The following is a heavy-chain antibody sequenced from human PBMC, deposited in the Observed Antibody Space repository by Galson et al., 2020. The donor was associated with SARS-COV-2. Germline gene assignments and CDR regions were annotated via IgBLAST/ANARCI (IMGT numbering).Heavy chain of an antibody. CDR3: ARSERGYSYGYVDY. CDR1: GGSISSSSYY. CDR2: IYYSGST. J-gene: IGHJ4*02. V-gene: IGHV4-39*01. D-gene: IGHD5-18*01. Sequence: SETLSLTCIVSGGSISSSSYYWGWIRQPPGKGLEWIGSIYYSGSTYYNPSLKSRVTISVDTSKNQFSLKLSSVTAADTAVYYCARSERGYSYGYVDYWGQGTLVTVSS.